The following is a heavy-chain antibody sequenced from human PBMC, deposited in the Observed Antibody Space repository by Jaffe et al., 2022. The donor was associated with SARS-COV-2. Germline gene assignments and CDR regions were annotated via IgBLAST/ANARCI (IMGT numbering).Heavy chain of an antibody. Sequence: QVQLVQSGAEVKKPGASVKVSCKASGYTFTSYGISWVRQAPGQGLEWMGWISAYNGNTNYAQKLQGRVTMTTDTSTSTAYMELRSLRSDDTAVYYCARDRSHYYGSGSYQTRQVFIGDRYYYYMDVWGKGTTVTVSS. D-gene: IGHD3-10*01. J-gene: IGHJ6*03. V-gene: IGHV1-18*01. CDR3: ARDRSHYYGSGSYQTRQVFIGDRYYYYMDV. CDR2: ISAYNGNT. CDR1: GYTFTSYG.